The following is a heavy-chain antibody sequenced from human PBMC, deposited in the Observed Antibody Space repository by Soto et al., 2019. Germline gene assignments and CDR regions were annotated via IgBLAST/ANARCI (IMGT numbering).Heavy chain of an antibody. CDR2: IYYSGST. D-gene: IGHD5-18*01. CDR1: GGSISSGVYY. CDR3: ARAVDTAMVTFDY. J-gene: IGHJ4*02. Sequence: SETLSLTCTVSGGSISSGVYYWSWIRQHPGKGLEWIGYIYYSGSTYYNPSLKSRVTISVDTSKNQFSLKLSSVTAADTAVYYCARAVDTAMVTFDYWGQGTLVTVSX. V-gene: IGHV4-31*03.